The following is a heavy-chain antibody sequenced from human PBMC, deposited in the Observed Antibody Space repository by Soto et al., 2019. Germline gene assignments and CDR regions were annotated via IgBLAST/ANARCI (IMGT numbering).Heavy chain of an antibody. CDR2: GKSKTDGGTT. D-gene: IGHD3-10*01. CDR3: TTDFGVFRSSGSYSRYYYGMDV. V-gene: IGHV3-15*01. Sequence: GESLTLSCAASGFTFSNAWMSWVRHAPGKGLEWVGLGKSKTDGGTTDYAAPVKGRFTISRDDSKNTLYLQMNSLKTEDTAVYYCTTDFGVFRSSGSYSRYYYGMDVWGQGTTVTVSS. J-gene: IGHJ6*02. CDR1: GFTFSNAW.